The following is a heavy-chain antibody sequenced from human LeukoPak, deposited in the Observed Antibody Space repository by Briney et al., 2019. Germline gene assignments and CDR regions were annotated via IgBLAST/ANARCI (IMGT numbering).Heavy chain of an antibody. CDR2: IDPYSSGT. CDR1: GYTFNDYY. D-gene: IGHD3-10*01. CDR3: ARGNYYGSGPLFDA. V-gene: IGHV1-2*02. J-gene: IGHJ5*02. Sequence: ASVKVSCKASGYTFNDYYMHWVRQPPGQGLEWMGWIDPYSSGTNYAQKFQGRVTMTRDTSISTAYMELSRLSSDDTAEYYCARGNYYGSGPLFDAWGQGTLVTVSS.